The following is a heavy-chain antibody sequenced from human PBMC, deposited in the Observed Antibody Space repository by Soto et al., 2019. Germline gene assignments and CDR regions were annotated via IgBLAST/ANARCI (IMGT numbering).Heavy chain of an antibody. Sequence: QGQLVQSGAEVKKPGASVKVSCKASGYTFTSYGISWVRQAPGQGREWMGWISAYNGNTNYAQKIQGRVTMTTDTSTSTAYMELRSLRSDDTAVYYCANLYRDYYGSSGYYAGALGQGTLVTVSS. CDR3: ANLYRDYYGSSGYYAGA. CDR2: ISAYNGNT. CDR1: GYTFTSYG. D-gene: IGHD3-22*01. V-gene: IGHV1-18*01. J-gene: IGHJ5*02.